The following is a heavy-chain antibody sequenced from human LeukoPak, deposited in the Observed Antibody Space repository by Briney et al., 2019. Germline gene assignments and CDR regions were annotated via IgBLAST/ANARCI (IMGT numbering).Heavy chain of an antibody. Sequence: GGSLRLSCAASGFTFSIYAMSWVRQAPGKGLQWVSSITSGGDGTYYADSVKGRFTISRDNSENMLYLQMNSLRVEDTAVYFCAKDRPNYYGSNGHYYRRDGDYWGQGTLVTVSS. CDR2: ITSGGDGT. CDR3: AKDRPNYYGSNGHYYRRDGDY. CDR1: GFTFSIYA. J-gene: IGHJ4*02. D-gene: IGHD3-22*01. V-gene: IGHV3-23*01.